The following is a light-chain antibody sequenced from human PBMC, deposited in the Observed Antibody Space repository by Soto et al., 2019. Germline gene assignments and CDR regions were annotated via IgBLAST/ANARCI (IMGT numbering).Light chain of an antibody. Sequence: EFVLTQSPGTLSLSPGERATLSCRASQSVSSTYLAWYQHKPGQAPRLLIYGASTRATGIPARFSGSGSGTEFTLTISSLQSEDFAVYYCQQYNNWPPGITFGQGTRLEIK. J-gene: IGKJ5*01. CDR3: QQYNNWPPGIT. CDR1: QSVSSTY. CDR2: GAS. V-gene: IGKV3-15*01.